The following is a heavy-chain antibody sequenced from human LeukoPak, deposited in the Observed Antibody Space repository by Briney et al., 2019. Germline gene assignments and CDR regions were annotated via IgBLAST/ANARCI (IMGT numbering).Heavy chain of an antibody. J-gene: IGHJ3*02. CDR3: AKDSNCYDSSGYYYKRLHDAFDI. D-gene: IGHD3-22*01. Sequence: GGSLRLSCAASGFTFSSYAMSWVRQAPGKRLEWVSAIIGSGGSTYYANCVKGRFTISRDNSKNTLYLQMNSLRAEDTAVYYCAKDSNCYDSSGYYYKRLHDAFDIWGQGTMVTVSS. V-gene: IGHV3-23*01. CDR1: GFTFSSYA. CDR2: IIGSGGST.